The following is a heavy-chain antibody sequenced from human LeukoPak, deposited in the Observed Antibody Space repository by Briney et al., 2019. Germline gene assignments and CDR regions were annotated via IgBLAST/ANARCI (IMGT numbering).Heavy chain of an antibody. CDR1: GSRFTSYW. D-gene: IGHD3-10*01. V-gene: IGHV5-51*01. Sequence: GASLKISCKGSGSRFTSYWIGWVRPMPGKGLEWMGIIYPGDSDTRYSPSFQGQVTISADKSISTAYLQWSSLKASDTAMYYCARQTGNWFDPWGQGTLVTVSS. J-gene: IGHJ5*02. CDR3: ARQTGNWFDP. CDR2: IYPGDSDT.